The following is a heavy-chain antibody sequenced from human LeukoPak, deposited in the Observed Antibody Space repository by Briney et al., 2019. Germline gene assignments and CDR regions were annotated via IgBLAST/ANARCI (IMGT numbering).Heavy chain of an antibody. Sequence: KPSETLSLTCTVSGGSISSYYWSWIRQPPGKGLEWIGYIYYSGSTNYNPSLKSRVTISVDTSKNQFSLKLSSVTAADTAVYYCARLTYYYDRSGYYVADYWGQGTLVTVSS. CDR3: ARLTYYYDRSGYYVADY. D-gene: IGHD3-22*01. J-gene: IGHJ4*02. CDR1: GGSISSYY. V-gene: IGHV4-59*01. CDR2: IYYSGST.